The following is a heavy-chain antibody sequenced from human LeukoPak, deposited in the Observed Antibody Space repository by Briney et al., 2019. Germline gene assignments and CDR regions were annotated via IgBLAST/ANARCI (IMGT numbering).Heavy chain of an antibody. CDR2: FYSSTRT. CDR3: ARCMSELDYGDYAYYYHMDV. Sequence: PSETLSLTCIVSGDSLTSGSRYWSWIRQPAGKGLECIGHFYSSTRTTYNPSLENRVTISGDTAKNQFSLKLDSVTAADTAVYFCARCMSELDYGDYAYYYHMDVWGKGTTVTVSS. J-gene: IGHJ6*04. D-gene: IGHD4-17*01. CDR1: GDSLTSGSRY. V-gene: IGHV4-61*09.